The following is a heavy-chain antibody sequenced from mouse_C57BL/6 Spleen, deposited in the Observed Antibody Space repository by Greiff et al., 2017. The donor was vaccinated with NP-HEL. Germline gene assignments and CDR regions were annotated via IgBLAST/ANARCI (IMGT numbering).Heavy chain of an antibody. CDR3: ARKARLGDYAMDY. Sequence: VKLMESGPGLVQPSQSLSITCTVSGFSLTSYGVHWVRQSPGKGLEWLGVIWSGGSTDYNAAFISRLSISKDNSKSQVFFKMNSLQADDTAIYYCARKARLGDYAMDYWGQGTSVTVSS. V-gene: IGHV2-2*01. CDR2: IWSGGST. J-gene: IGHJ4*01. D-gene: IGHD3-3*01. CDR1: GFSLTSYG.